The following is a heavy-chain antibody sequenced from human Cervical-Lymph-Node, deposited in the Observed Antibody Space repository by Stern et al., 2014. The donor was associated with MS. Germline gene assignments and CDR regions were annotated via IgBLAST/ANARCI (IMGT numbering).Heavy chain of an antibody. V-gene: IGHV5-51*03. CDR3: ARWSVACDS. D-gene: IGHD2-21*01. Sequence: EVQLGESGAEVRKPWDSLKISCKTSGYRFINNWIACVRQAPGEGLEWIGIIYTDDSDIRYSPSFQGRVTISVDKSISTAYLQWSSLKASDTAVYYCARWSVACDSWGQGALITVSS. CDR2: IYTDDSDI. CDR1: GYRFINNW. J-gene: IGHJ4*02.